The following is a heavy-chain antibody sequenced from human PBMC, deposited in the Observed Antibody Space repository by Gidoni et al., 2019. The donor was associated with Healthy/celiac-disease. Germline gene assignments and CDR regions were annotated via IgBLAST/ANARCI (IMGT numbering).Heavy chain of an antibody. V-gene: IGHV4-59*01. D-gene: IGHD6-19*01. J-gene: IGHJ4*02. CDR2: IHYSGST. CDR1: GGSISSYY. Sequence: QVQLQESGPGLVKPSETLSLTCTVSGGSISSYYWSWIRQPPGKGLEWIGYIHYSGSTNYNPSLKSRVTISVDTSKNQFSLKLSSVTAADTAVYYCARSLGSGWYFFDYWGQGTLVTVSS. CDR3: ARSLGSGWYFFDY.